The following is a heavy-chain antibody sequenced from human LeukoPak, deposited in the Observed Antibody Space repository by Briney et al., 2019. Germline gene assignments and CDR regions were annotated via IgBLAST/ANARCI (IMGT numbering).Heavy chain of an antibody. Sequence: ASVKVSCKVSGYTLTELSMHWVRQAPGKGLEWMGGFDPEDGETIYAQKFQGRVTMTEDTSTDTAYMELSSLRSEDTAVYYCATESHYYDSSGPTPSWFDPWGQGTLVTASS. J-gene: IGHJ5*02. V-gene: IGHV1-24*01. CDR2: FDPEDGET. D-gene: IGHD3-22*01. CDR1: GYTLTELS. CDR3: ATESHYYDSSGPTPSWFDP.